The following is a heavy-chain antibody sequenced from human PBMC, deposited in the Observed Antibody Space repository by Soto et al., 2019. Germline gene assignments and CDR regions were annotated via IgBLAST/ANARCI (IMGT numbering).Heavy chain of an antibody. CDR2: ISYDGSNK. CDR3: ARDRSPETRPKDIVVVPAAIDYYYYYGMDV. D-gene: IGHD2-2*01. CDR1: GFTFSSYA. Sequence: GGSLRLSCAASGFTFSSYAMHWVRQAPGKGLEWVAVISYDGSNKYYADSVKGRFTISRDNSKNRLYLQMNSLRAEDTAGYYRARDRSPETRPKDIVVVPAAIDYYYYYGMDVWGQGTTVTVSS. V-gene: IGHV3-30-3*01. J-gene: IGHJ6*02.